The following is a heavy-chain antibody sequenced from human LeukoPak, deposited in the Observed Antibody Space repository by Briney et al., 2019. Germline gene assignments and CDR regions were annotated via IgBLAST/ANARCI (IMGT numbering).Heavy chain of an antibody. CDR2: IYHSGST. CDR3: ARDGGYCSGGSCYQFDY. J-gene: IGHJ4*02. D-gene: IGHD2-15*01. CDR1: GYSISSGYY. Sequence: SETLSLTCAVSGYSISSGYYWGWIRQPPGKGLEWIGSIYHSGSTYYNPSLKSRVTISVDTSKNQFSLKLSSVTAADTDVYYCARDGGYCSGGSCYQFDYWGQGTLVTVSS. V-gene: IGHV4-38-2*02.